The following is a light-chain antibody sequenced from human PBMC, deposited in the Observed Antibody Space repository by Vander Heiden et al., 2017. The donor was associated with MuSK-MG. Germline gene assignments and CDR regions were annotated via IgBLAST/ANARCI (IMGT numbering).Light chain of an antibody. Sequence: EIVLTQSPATLSLSPGERATLSCRASQSVSSYLAWYQQKPGQAPRLLIYDASNSFTGIPARFSGSGSATDFTLTISSLVPEDFAVYYCQQRSNWPHTFGGGTKVEIK. V-gene: IGKV3-11*01. CDR2: DAS. CDR1: QSVSSY. J-gene: IGKJ4*01. CDR3: QQRSNWPHT.